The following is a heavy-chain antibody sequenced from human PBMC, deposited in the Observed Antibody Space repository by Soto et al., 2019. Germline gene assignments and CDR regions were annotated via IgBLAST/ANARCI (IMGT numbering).Heavy chain of an antibody. CDR2: VSHDGSAT. V-gene: IGHV3-30*03. Sequence: QVQLLESGGGVVQPGRSLRLSCVASGFTFTDSGMHWVRQTPGKGLEWVAFVSHDGSATSYADSGKGRFTISRDISTKRLHLQMNSPRPADTAVYYCARNRDGDSGWPANFDYWGQGTLVTVSS. CDR3: ARNRDGDSGWPANFDY. D-gene: IGHD4-17*01. CDR1: GFTFTDSG. J-gene: IGHJ4*02.